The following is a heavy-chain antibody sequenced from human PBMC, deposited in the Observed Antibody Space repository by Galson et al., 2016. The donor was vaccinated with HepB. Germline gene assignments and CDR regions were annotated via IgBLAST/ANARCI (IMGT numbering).Heavy chain of an antibody. J-gene: IGHJ6*02. CDR2: INSDGTST. V-gene: IGHV3-74*01. CDR3: ARDVLRYFDWLLYGGSNYYYYGMDV. CDR1: GFTFSTYW. D-gene: IGHD3-9*01. Sequence: SLRLSCAASGFTFSTYWMHWVRQVPGKGLVWVSRINSDGTSTSYADSVRGRFTISRDNARNTLYLQMNSLRAEDTAVYYCARDVLRYFDWLLYGGSNYYYYGMDVWGQGTTVTVSS.